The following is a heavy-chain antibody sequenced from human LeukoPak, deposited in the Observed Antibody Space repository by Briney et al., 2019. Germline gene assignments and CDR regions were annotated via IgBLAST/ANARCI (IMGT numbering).Heavy chain of an antibody. CDR2: IGIAGDT. CDR1: GFAFGSYD. V-gene: IGHV3-13*01. Sequence: SGGSLRLSCAASGFAFGSYDMNWVRQAPGKGLEWVSGIGIAGDTYYPGSVKGRFTVSRENAKNSLYLQMNSLRAEDTAVYYCAREITPMGAGFDAFDIWGRGTMVTVSS. CDR3: AREITPMGAGFDAFDI. J-gene: IGHJ3*02. D-gene: IGHD3-16*01.